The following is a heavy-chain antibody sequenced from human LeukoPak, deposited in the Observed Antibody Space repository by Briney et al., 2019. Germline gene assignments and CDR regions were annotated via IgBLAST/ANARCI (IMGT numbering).Heavy chain of an antibody. D-gene: IGHD6-6*01. CDR2: ISSSSSTI. J-gene: IGHJ1*01. Sequence: GGSLRLSCAASVLTFSSYSMNWVRQAPGKGLEWVSYISSSSSTIYYADSVKGRFTISRDNAKNSLYLQMNSLRAEDTAVYYCARDLDSSSSGYFQHWGQGTLVTVSS. CDR3: ARDLDSSSSGYFQH. CDR1: VLTFSSYS. V-gene: IGHV3-48*01.